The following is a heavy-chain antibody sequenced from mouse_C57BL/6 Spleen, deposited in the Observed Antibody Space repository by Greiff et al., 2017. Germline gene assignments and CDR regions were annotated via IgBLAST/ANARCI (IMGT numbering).Heavy chain of an antibody. CDR3: AREGLYDYDPYYFDY. Sequence: VQLQQSGPELVKPGASVKISCKASGYSFTGYYMNWVKQSPEKSLEWIGEINPSTGGTTYNQKFKAKATLTVDKSSSTAYMQRKSLTSEDSAVYYCAREGLYDYDPYYFDYWGQGTTLTVSS. V-gene: IGHV1-42*01. CDR2: INPSTGGT. CDR1: GYSFTGYY. D-gene: IGHD2-4*01. J-gene: IGHJ2*01.